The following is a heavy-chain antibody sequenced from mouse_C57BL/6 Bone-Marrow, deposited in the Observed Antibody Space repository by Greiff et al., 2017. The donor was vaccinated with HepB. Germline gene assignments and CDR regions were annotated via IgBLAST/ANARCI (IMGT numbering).Heavy chain of an antibody. CDR3: AREGTAYYAMDY. D-gene: IGHD3-3*01. CDR1: GYTFTSYW. V-gene: IGHV1-53*01. Sequence: QVHVKQPGTELVKPGASVKLSCKASGYTFTSYWMHWVKQRPGQGLEWIGNINPSNGGTNYNEKFKSKATLTIDTSSSTAYMQLSSLTSEDSAVYYCAREGTAYYAMDYWGQGTSVTVSS. J-gene: IGHJ4*01. CDR2: INPSNGGT.